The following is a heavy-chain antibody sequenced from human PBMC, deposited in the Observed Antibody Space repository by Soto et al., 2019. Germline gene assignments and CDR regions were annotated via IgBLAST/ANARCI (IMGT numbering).Heavy chain of an antibody. D-gene: IGHD3-10*01. CDR3: DKVPHSASGYYYMDV. V-gene: IGHV3-13*01. J-gene: IGHJ6*03. CDR1: GFTLSTYD. Sequence: GGSLRLSCAAPGFTLSTYDMHWVRQGTGKGLEWVAALSYAGDTYYPGSVKGRFTVSRESAKNSLYLQMNSLTAGDTAVYYCDKVPHSASGYYYMDVRGKGTTVTRSS. CDR2: LSYAGDT.